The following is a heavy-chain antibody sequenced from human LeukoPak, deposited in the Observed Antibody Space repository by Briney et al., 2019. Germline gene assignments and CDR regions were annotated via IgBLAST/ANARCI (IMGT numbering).Heavy chain of an antibody. J-gene: IGHJ4*02. CDR2: IYYSGST. D-gene: IGHD3-22*01. Sequence: SQTLSLTCTVSGGSISSGGYYWSWIRQHPGKGLEWFGYIYYSGSTYYNPSLKSRVTISVDTSKNQFSLKLSSVTAADTAVYYCARELDDSRSHPIDYWGQGTLVTVSS. V-gene: IGHV4-31*03. CDR3: ARELDDSRSHPIDY. CDR1: GGSISSGGYY.